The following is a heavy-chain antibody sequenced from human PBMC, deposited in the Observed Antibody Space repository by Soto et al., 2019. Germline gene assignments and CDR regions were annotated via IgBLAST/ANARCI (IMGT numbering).Heavy chain of an antibody. Sequence: SETLSLTCGLYGGSFSAHYWTWIRQSPGKGLEWIGEINHSGSTNYNPSLKSRLTISVDTSKNQFSLMLSSMTAADTAVYYCTGGTNAIRGVTMSLDAFDIWGQGTVVTVSS. CDR2: INHSGST. CDR3: TGGTNAIRGVTMSLDAFDI. V-gene: IGHV4-34*01. J-gene: IGHJ3*02. D-gene: IGHD3-10*01. CDR1: GGSFSAHY.